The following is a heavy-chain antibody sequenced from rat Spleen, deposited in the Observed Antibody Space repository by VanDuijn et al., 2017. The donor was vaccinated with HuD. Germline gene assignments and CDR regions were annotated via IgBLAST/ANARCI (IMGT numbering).Heavy chain of an antibody. CDR3: ASQYYYDGYYRDY. Sequence: QVQLKESGPGLVKPSMTLSLTCTVSGFSLSNYGVFWVRQPPGKGLEWMGVMRSGGNTAYNSALKSRLSISRETSKGQVFLKMNNLQTEDTAMYFCASQYYYDGYYRDYWGQGVMVTVSS. D-gene: IGHD1-12*03. J-gene: IGHJ2*01. V-gene: IGHV2S61*01. CDR1: GFSLSNYG. CDR2: MRSGGNT.